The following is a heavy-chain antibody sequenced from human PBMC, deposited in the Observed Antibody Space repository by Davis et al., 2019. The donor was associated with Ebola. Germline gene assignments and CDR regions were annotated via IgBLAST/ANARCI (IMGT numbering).Heavy chain of an antibody. CDR1: GGSMSSYY. D-gene: IGHD1-26*01. V-gene: IGHV4-59*01. CDR3: ARTPQYTSYGSYFDY. CDR2: IYYGGTT. Sequence: SETLSLTCTVSGGSMSSYYWSWIRQPPGKGLEWIGNIYYGGTTNYNHSLKSRVTISGDTSKNQFSLNVNSVTAADTAMYYCARTPQYTSYGSYFDYWGQGTLVTVSS. J-gene: IGHJ4*02.